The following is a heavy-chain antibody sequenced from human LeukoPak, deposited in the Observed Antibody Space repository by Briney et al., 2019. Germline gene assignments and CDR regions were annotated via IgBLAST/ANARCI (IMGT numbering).Heavy chain of an antibody. CDR2: ISGSGSST. CDR1: GFPFTTHA. V-gene: IGHV3-23*01. D-gene: IGHD3-22*01. Sequence: TGGSLRLSCAASGFPFTTHAMTWVRQALGKGLEWVSAISGSGSSTYYADSVKGRFTISRDNSKNTLYLQMNSLRAEDTAAYYCAKGGLATLASWGQGALVTVSS. CDR3: AKGGLATLAS. J-gene: IGHJ5*02.